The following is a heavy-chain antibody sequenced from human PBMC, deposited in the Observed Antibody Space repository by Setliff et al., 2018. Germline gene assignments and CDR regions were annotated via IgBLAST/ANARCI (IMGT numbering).Heavy chain of an antibody. J-gene: IGHJ4*02. Sequence: SETLSLTCAAYGGTFSDYHWSWVRQPPGTGLEWIGEIYHDGNDKYTPSVHYSPSLKSRVTISIDKSNNQFSLKLTSMTAADTAVYYCAKGGGRYHSDSWGQGILVTVSS. CDR3: AKGGGRYHSDS. V-gene: IGHV4-34*01. CDR2: IYHDGND. D-gene: IGHD1-1*01. CDR1: GGTFSDYH.